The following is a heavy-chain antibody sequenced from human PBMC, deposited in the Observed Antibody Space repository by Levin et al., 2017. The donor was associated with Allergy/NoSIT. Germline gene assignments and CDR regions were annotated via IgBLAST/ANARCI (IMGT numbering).Heavy chain of an antibody. CDR3: AAFITLVRGVPKSYFDY. V-gene: IGHV1-18*01. CDR1: GYTFTSFG. Sequence: ASVKVSCKASGYTFTSFGINWVRQAPGQGLEWMGWISAHNGNTNFAQKFQGRVTMTTDTSTSTAYMELRSLRSDDTAVYYCAAFITLVRGVPKSYFDYWGQGTLVTVSS. D-gene: IGHD3-10*01. CDR2: ISAHNGNT. J-gene: IGHJ4*02.